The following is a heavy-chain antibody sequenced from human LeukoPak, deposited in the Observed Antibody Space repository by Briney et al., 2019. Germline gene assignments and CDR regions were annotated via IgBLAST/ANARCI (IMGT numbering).Heavy chain of an antibody. J-gene: IGHJ4*02. CDR1: GFTFSRYW. CDR3: ARVHGSGSYSPHDNY. CDR2: INSDGSST. D-gene: IGHD3-10*01. V-gene: IGHV3-74*01. Sequence: GGSLRLSCEASGFTFSRYWMHWVRQAPGKGLVWVSRINSDGSSTSYADSVKGRFTISRDNAKNSLYLQMNSLRDEDTAVYYCARVHGSGSYSPHDNYWGQGTLVTVSS.